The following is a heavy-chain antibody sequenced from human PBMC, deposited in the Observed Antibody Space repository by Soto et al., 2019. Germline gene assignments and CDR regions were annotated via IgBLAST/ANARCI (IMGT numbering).Heavy chain of an antibody. V-gene: IGHV1-69*13. CDR3: ARVHMIVVVGERYHYKGLDV. D-gene: IGHD3-22*01. CDR1: GGTFRNDS. CDR2: VIPLFGTA. J-gene: IGHJ6*02. Sequence: GXSVNVSYQDSGGTFRNDSISWVRQAPGEGLEWMGGVIPLFGTANYAQKFEGRVTITADESTSTAYMELSSLRSDDTAVYYCARVHMIVVVGERYHYKGLDVWGQETTVTVSS.